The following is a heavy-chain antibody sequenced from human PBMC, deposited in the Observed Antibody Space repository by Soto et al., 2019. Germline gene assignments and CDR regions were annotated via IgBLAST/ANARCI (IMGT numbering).Heavy chain of an antibody. CDR3: ARSPVVVAATSDY. V-gene: IGHV3-21*01. CDR1: GFTFSSYS. CDR2: ISSSSSYI. J-gene: IGHJ4*02. Sequence: GGSLRLSCAASGFTFSSYSMNWVRQAPGKGLEWVSSISSSSSYIYYEDSVKGRFTISRDNAKNSLYLQMNSLRAEDTAVYYCARSPVVVAATSDYWGQGTLVTVSS. D-gene: IGHD2-15*01.